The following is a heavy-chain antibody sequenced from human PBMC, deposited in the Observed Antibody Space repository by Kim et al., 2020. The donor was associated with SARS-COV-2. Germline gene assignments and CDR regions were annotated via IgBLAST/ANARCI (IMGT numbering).Heavy chain of an antibody. CDR1: GGSISSYY. J-gene: IGHJ3*02. Sequence: SETLSLTCTVSGGSISSYYWSWIRQPPGKGLEWIGYIYYSGSTNYNPSLKSRVTISVDTSKNQFSLKLSSVTAADTAVYYCARDCSGGSCYSVDAFDIWGQGTMVIVSS. CDR3: ARDCSGGSCYSVDAFDI. D-gene: IGHD2-15*01. V-gene: IGHV4-59*13. CDR2: IYYSGST.